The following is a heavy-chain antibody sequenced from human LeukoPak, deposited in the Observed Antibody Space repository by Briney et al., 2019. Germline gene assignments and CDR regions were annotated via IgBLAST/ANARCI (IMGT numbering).Heavy chain of an antibody. CDR1: GFTFSSYA. CDR2: ISWNSGSI. V-gene: IGHV3-9*03. CDR3: AKEGIAARYNAFDI. D-gene: IGHD6-13*01. Sequence: GGSLRLSCAASGFTFSSYAMSWVRQAPEQGLEWVSGISWNSGSIGYADSVKGRFTISRDNAKNSLYLQMNSLRAEDMALYYCAKEGIAARYNAFDIWGQGTMVTVSS. J-gene: IGHJ3*02.